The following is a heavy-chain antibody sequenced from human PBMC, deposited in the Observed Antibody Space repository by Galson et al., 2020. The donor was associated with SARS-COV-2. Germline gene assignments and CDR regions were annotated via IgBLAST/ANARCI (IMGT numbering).Heavy chain of an antibody. V-gene: IGHV3-30*18. CDR2: ISDDGSDK. Sequence: GESLKISCAASGFSFSAYGMHWVRQAPGRGLEWVAVISDDGSDKYYGDSVKGRFTISRDNSKDTLYLQMNRLRIEDTAVYFCAKAHRSAWSYFDYWGQGALVTVSS. CDR3: AKAHRSAWSYFDY. CDR1: GFSFSAYG. J-gene: IGHJ4*02. D-gene: IGHD6-19*01.